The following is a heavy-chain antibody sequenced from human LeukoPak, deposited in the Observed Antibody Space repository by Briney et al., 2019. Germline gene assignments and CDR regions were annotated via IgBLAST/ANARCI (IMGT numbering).Heavy chain of an antibody. Sequence: GGSLRLSCAASGFTFSSYTMNWVRQAPGKGLEWVSLISSSSSHIHYADSVKGRFTISRDNAKNSLYLQMNSLRAEDTAVYYCARDKATPPPYYYYYYMDVWGKGTTVTISS. CDR3: ARDKATPPPYYYYYYMDV. V-gene: IGHV3-21*01. J-gene: IGHJ6*03. CDR1: GFTFSSYT. CDR2: ISSSSSHI.